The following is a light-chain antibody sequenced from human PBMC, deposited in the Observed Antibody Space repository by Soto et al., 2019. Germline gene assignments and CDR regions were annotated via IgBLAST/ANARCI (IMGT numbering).Light chain of an antibody. Sequence: EIVLTQSPATLSLSPGERATLSCRASQSVSSYLAWYQQKPGQAPRLLIYDASNRATGIPARFSGSGSGTDFTLTISSLEPEDFAAYYCQQRSNSPAITFGQGTRLEIK. CDR2: DAS. V-gene: IGKV3-11*01. CDR1: QSVSSY. J-gene: IGKJ5*01. CDR3: QQRSNSPAIT.